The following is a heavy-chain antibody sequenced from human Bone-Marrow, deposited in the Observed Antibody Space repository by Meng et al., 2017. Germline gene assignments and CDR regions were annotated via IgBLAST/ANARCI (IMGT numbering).Heavy chain of an antibody. CDR1: GYTFTSYG. CDR2: ISAYNGNT. V-gene: IGHV1-18*01. D-gene: IGHD6-13*01. CDR3: ARETGIGMYSGSWPLDY. Sequence: ASVKVSCKASGYTFTSYGISWVRQAPGQGLEWMGWISAYNGNTNYAQKLQGRVTMTTDTSTSTAYMELRSLRSDDTAVYYCARETGIGMYSGSWPLDYWGQGTLVTVSS. J-gene: IGHJ4*02.